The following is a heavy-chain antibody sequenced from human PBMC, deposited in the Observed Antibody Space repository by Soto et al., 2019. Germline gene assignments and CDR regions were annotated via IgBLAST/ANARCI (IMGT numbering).Heavy chain of an antibody. CDR3: ARDRNGYNF. J-gene: IGHJ3*01. CDR2: IDTDGTTT. Sequence: GSPRLSFAAPGFPFRKYFIHLFRQVPGKGLVWVSRIDTDGTTTHYADSVKGRFTISRDNAKNTLYLQMNSLRVEDTAMYYCARDRNGYNFWGQGTMVTVSS. D-gene: IGHD5-12*01. V-gene: IGHV3-74*01. CDR1: GFPFRKYF.